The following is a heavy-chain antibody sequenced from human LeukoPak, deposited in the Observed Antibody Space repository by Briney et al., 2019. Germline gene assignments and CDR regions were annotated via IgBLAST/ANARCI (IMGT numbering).Heavy chain of an antibody. CDR2: ISYDASYE. J-gene: IGHJ5*01. V-gene: IGHV3-30*18. CDR1: GFTFSSRA. D-gene: IGHD3-10*01. Sequence: GGSLRLSCAAFGFTFSSRAMHWVRQAPGKGLEWVAVISYDASYEHYRDSVKGRFTISRDNSKNTLHLQMNSLGVEDTAIYYCAKDATWNYFRSGRYDSWGQGTLVIVSS. CDR3: AKDATWNYFRSGRYDS.